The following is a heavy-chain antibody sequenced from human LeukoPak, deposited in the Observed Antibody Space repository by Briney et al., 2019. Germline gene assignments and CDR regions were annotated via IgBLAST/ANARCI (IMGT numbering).Heavy chain of an antibody. Sequence: GRSLRLSCAASGFTFSSYTIHWVRQAPGKGLEWVALISYDGSNKYYADSVKGRFTISRDNSKNTLYLQMNNLRTEDTAVYSCARDKGYSYGHPFDYWGQGTLVTVSS. CDR3: ARDKGYSYGHPFDY. CDR2: ISYDGSNK. V-gene: IGHV3-30-3*01. CDR1: GFTFSSYT. D-gene: IGHD5-18*01. J-gene: IGHJ4*02.